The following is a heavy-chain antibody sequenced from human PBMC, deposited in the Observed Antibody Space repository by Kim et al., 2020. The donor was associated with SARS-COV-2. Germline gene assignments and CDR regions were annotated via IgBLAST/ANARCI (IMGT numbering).Heavy chain of an antibody. V-gene: IGHV3-7*04. J-gene: IGHJ4*02. Sequence: IGQDDVDSVRDRFTLPTNNAKNSLYLQMNSLRTEDTAVYYCARARGTDYWGQGTLVTVSS. CDR3: ARARGTDY. D-gene: IGHD3-16*01. CDR2: IGQ.